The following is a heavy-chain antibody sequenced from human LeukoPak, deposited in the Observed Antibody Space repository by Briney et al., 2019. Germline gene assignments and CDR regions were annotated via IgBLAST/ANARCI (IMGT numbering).Heavy chain of an antibody. CDR2: ITSRGEST. D-gene: IGHD3-22*01. CDR3: ARDRPNYYGSDGHYYRRDGDY. J-gene: IGHJ4*02. V-gene: IGHV3-23*01. Sequence: GGSLRRYCAASGFTFSIYAMSWVRQAPGKGLQWVSSITSRGESTWYVDSVKGRFTITRDNSENTLYLQMHSLRAEDTAVYYCARDRPNYYGSDGHYYRRDGDYWGRGTLVSVSS. CDR1: GFTFSIYA.